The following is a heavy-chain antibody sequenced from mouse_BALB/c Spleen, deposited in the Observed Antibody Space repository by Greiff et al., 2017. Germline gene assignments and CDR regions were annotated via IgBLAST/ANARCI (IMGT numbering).Heavy chain of an antibody. V-gene: IGHV5-9-4*01. CDR1: GFTFSSYA. J-gene: IGHJ4*01. CDR3: ARDRGPY. CDR2: ISSGGSYT. Sequence: EVQVVESGGGLVKPGGSLKLSCAASGFTFSSYAMSWVRQSPEKRLEWVAEISSGGSYTYYPDTVTGRFTISRDNAKNTLYLEMSSLRSEDTAMYYCARDRGPYWGQGTSVTVSS.